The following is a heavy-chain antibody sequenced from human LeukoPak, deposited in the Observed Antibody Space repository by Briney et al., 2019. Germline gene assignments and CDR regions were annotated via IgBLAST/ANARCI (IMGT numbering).Heavy chain of an antibody. CDR2: INPNSGNT. Sequence: ASVKVSCKASGYTFTGYYMHWVRQAPGQGLEWMGWINPNSGNTNYAQKLQGRVTMTTDTSTSTAYMELRSLRSDDTAVYYCARDSANQQLAYYYYYGMDVWGQGTTVTVSS. CDR1: GYTFTGYY. CDR3: ARDSANQQLAYYYYYGMDV. J-gene: IGHJ6*02. D-gene: IGHD6-13*01. V-gene: IGHV1-18*04.